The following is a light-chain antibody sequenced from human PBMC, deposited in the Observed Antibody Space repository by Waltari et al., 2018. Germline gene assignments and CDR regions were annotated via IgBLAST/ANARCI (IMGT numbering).Light chain of an antibody. CDR3: CSYAGSYTWV. J-gene: IGLJ3*02. CDR2: DVS. Sequence: QSAQTQPRSVSGSPGQSVTISCTGTSSGVGGYNYVSWYQQHPGKAPKLMIYDVSKRPSGVPDRFSGSKSGNTASLTISGLQAEDEADYYCCSYAGSYTWVFGGGTKLTVL. V-gene: IGLV2-11*01. CDR1: SSGVGGYNY.